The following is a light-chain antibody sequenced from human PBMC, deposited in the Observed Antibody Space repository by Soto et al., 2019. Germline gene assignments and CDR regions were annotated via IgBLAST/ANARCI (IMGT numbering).Light chain of an antibody. CDR2: DGS. J-gene: IGLJ1*01. CDR1: CSDVGGYDF. V-gene: IGLV2-14*03. Sequence: QSVLAQPASVSGSSGQSYTTSCTATCSDVGGYDFVSWYQHHPDKDPRLMIYDGSHRPSGVSDRFSASKSGNTASLTISGLLAEDEADYYCSSYTSISTYVFGTGTKVTVL. CDR3: SSYTSISTYV.